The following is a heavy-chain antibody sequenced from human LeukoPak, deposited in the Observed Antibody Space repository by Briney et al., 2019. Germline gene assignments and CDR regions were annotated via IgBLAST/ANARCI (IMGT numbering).Heavy chain of an antibody. D-gene: IGHD6-13*01. CDR2: ISGSRNYI. V-gene: IGHV3-21*01. J-gene: IGHJ5*02. CDR3: ARGSSWYSS. Sequence: GGSLRLSCAASGFTFSSYDMNWVRQAPGKGPEWVSSISGSRNYIYYADSIKGRFTISRDNAKNTLYLQMNSLRAEDTAVYYCARGSSWYSSWGQGTLVTVST. CDR1: GFTFSSYD.